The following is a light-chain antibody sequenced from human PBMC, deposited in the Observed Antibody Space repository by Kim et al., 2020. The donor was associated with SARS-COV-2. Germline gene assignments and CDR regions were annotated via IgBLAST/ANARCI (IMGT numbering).Light chain of an antibody. CDR1: QSISSY. J-gene: IGKJ4*01. CDR3: QQHNGY. CDR2: AAS. V-gene: IGKV1-39*01. Sequence: DIQMTQSPSSLSASVGDRVTITCRASQSISSYLNWYQQKPGKAPKLLIYAASSLQSGVPSRFSGSGSGTQFTLTISSLQPDDFATYYCQQHNGYFGGGTKVDIK.